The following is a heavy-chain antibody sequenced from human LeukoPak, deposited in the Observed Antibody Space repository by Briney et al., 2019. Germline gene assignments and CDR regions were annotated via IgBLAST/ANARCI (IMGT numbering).Heavy chain of an antibody. CDR1: GFTVSSYA. V-gene: IGHV3-23*01. CDR3: AKDLDIVATITGN. Sequence: GGSLRLSCAASGFTVSSYAMSWVRQAPGKGLEWVSGVSGSGGSTYYADSLKRRSTISRDNSKNTLYLQMNSLRAEDTAVYYCAKDLDIVATITGNWGQGTLVTVSS. J-gene: IGHJ4*02. D-gene: IGHD5-12*01. CDR2: VSGSGGST.